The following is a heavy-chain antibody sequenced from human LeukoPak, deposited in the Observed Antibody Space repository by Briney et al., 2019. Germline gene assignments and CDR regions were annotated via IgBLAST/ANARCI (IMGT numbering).Heavy chain of an antibody. CDR1: GFTVSSNY. D-gene: IGHD3-16*01. CDR2: IYSGGST. CDR3: ARDVGSYGVAFNI. V-gene: IGHV3-53*01. J-gene: IGHJ3*02. Sequence: PGGSLRLSCAASGFTVSSNYMSWVRQAPGKGLEWVSVIYSGGSTYYADSVKGRFTISRDNAKNTLYLQMNSLRAEDTAVYYCARDVGSYGVAFNIWGQGTMVTVSS.